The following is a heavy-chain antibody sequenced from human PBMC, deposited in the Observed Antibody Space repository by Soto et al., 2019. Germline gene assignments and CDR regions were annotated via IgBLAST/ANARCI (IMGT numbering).Heavy chain of an antibody. CDR1: GYTFTSYD. CDR3: ARFVTGCMSTSCYGVDWFDP. D-gene: IGHD2-2*01. J-gene: IGHJ5*02. CDR2: MNPNSGNT. V-gene: IGHV1-8*01. Sequence: ASVKVSCKASGYTFTSYDINWVRQATGQGLEWMGWMNPNSGNTGYAQKFQGRVTMTRNTSISTAYMELSSLRSEDTAVYYCARFVTGCMSTSCYGVDWFDPWGQGTLVTVSS.